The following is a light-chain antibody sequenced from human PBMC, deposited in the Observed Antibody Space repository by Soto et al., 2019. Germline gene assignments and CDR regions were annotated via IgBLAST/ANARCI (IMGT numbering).Light chain of an antibody. CDR2: EVS. CDR3: SSYGGTNNLL. Sequence: QSALTQPPSASGSPGQSVTISCTGTSSDVGGYNYVSGYQQHPVKAPKLMIYEVSKRPSGVPDRFSGSKSGNTASLTVSGLQAEDEADYDCSSYGGTNNLLFGGGTKLTVL. V-gene: IGLV2-8*01. J-gene: IGLJ3*02. CDR1: SSDVGGYNY.